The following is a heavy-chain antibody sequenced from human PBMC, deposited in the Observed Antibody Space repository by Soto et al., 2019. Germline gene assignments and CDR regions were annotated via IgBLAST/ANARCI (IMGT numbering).Heavy chain of an antibody. D-gene: IGHD3-16*01. V-gene: IGHV3-23*01. CDR3: AKATNVWSLHDAFDI. J-gene: IGHJ3*02. CDR2: ISGSGGGT. CDR1: GFTFSSYA. Sequence: PGGSLRLSCAASGFTFSSYAMSWVRQAPGKGLEWVSAISGSGGGTYYADSVKGRFTISRDNSKNTLYLQMNSLRAEDTAVYYCAKATNVWSLHDAFDIWGQGTMVTVSS.